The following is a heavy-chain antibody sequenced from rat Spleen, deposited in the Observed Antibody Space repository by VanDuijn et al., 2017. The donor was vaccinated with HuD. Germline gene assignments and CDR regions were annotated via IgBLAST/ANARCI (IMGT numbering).Heavy chain of an antibody. Sequence: EVQLMESGGGLVQPGRSLKLSCAASGFTFSNYYMAWVRQAPTKGLEWVASITNSGSITYYRDSVKGRFTISRDNAKSTLYLQMDSLRSEDTATYYCTRDGVRGFAYWGQGTLVTVSS. V-gene: IGHV5S23*01. D-gene: IGHD4-3*01. CDR2: ITNSGSIT. J-gene: IGHJ3*01. CDR3: TRDGVRGFAY. CDR1: GFTFSNYY.